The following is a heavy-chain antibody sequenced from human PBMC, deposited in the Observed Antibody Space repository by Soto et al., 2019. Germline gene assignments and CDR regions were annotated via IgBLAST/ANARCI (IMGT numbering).Heavy chain of an antibody. Sequence: PSETLSLTCTVSGGSISSSSYYWGWIRQSPGKGLEWIGSFYYSGSTYYSPSLRSRVTISGDTSRKQISLRLSSVTAADTAVYYCARISVASRYMDFWGKGTTVTVSS. CDR2: FYYSGST. CDR1: GGSISSSSYY. V-gene: IGHV4-39*01. D-gene: IGHD5-12*01. J-gene: IGHJ6*03. CDR3: ARISVASRYMDF.